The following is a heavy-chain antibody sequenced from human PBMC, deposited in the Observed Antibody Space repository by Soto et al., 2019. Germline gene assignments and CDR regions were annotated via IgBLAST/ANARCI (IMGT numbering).Heavy chain of an antibody. D-gene: IGHD2-2*01. V-gene: IGHV3-30*03. J-gene: IGHJ1*01. CDR3: ASGRGYCSESSCSYFDYFQH. CDR2: ISNDGSNK. CDR1: GLTFNTYA. Sequence: QVQLVESGGGVGQPGTSLRLSCAASGLTFNTYAMNWIRLAPGKGLEWVAVISNDGSNKYYADSVKGRFTISRDNSKKTVYRQMNSLRGEDTGVYYCASGRGYCSESSCSYFDYFQHWGQGALVIVSS.